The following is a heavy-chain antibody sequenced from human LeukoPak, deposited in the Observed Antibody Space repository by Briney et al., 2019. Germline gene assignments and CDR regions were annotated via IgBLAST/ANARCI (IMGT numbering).Heavy chain of an antibody. CDR1: GFTFSDYA. J-gene: IGHJ4*02. CDR2: ISGSGGST. V-gene: IGHV3-23*01. D-gene: IGHD3-22*01. CDR3: ARHSGGYAFDY. Sequence: GGSLRLSCAASGFTFSDYAMNWVRQAPGKGLEWVSTISGSGGSTYYAGSVKGRFTISRDNSKNTLYLQMNSLRAEDTAVYYCARHSGGYAFDYWGQGTLVTVSS.